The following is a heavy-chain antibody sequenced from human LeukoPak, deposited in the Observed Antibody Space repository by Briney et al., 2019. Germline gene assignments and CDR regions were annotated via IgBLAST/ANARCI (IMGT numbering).Heavy chain of an antibody. D-gene: IGHD6-19*01. V-gene: IGHV5-51*01. CDR3: AKVAVGAFDN. J-gene: IGHJ4*02. CDR2: IYPGDSDT. Sequence: GESLKISCKGSGYSFTNYWLGWVRKVPGKGLVWMGIIYPGDSDTRYSPSFQGHVTISVDKSISTAYLQWSSLKASDSAIYYCAKVAVGAFDNWGQGTLVTVSS. CDR1: GYSFTNYW.